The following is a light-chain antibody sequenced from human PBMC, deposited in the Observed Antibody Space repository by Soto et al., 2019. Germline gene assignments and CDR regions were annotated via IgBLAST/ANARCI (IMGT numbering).Light chain of an antibody. V-gene: IGKV3-20*01. CDR2: AAS. CDR1: QSVSNNY. Sequence: EIVLTQSPGTLSLSPGERATLSCRASQSVSNNYVAWYHQKPGQAPRLLTYAASTRATGIPDRFSGSGSGTDFTLTINRLQPEDSAVYFCHQYGSAPRTVGQGTKVDIK. J-gene: IGKJ1*01. CDR3: HQYGSAPRT.